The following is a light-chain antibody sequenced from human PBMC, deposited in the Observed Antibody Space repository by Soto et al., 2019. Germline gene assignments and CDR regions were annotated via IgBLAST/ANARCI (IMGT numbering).Light chain of an antibody. CDR3: LQDYNYPRT. J-gene: IGKJ1*01. CDR2: ETS. Sequence: AIQLTQSPSSLSASVGDRVTITCRASQGIDSYLAWYQQRPGKVPQLLIYETSILQSGVSSRFSASGSGTDFTLTISSLQAEDFATYYCLQDYNYPRTLAQGTKVDIK. V-gene: IGKV1-6*01. CDR1: QGIDSY.